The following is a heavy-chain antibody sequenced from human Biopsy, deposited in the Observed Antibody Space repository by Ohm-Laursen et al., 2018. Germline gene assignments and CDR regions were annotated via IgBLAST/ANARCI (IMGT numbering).Heavy chain of an antibody. CDR2: IHHSGST. V-gene: IGHV4-59*01. D-gene: IGHD3-22*01. CDR3: ARDQGYYSDRTVPGYFDL. J-gene: IGHJ2*01. CDR1: GVSITAYY. Sequence: GTLSLTCTVSGVSITAYYWSWIRQPPGRGLECIGNIHHSGSTNYNPSLKSRVTISVDTSKNHFSLRLRSVTPADTAIYYCARDQGYYSDRTVPGYFDLWGRGTLVTVSS.